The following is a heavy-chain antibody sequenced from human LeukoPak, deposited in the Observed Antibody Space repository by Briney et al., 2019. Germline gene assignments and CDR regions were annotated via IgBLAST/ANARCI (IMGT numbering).Heavy chain of an antibody. CDR1: GYSISSGYY. D-gene: IGHD2-2*01. V-gene: IGHV3-9*03. Sequence: LSLTCTVSGYSISSGYYWGWIRQPPGKGLEWVSGISWNSGRIDYADSVKGRFTVSRDNAKNSLNLQMNSLGAEDMALYYCATTSQGAFDIWGQGTMVTVSS. CDR3: ATTSQGAFDI. CDR2: ISWNSGRI. J-gene: IGHJ3*02.